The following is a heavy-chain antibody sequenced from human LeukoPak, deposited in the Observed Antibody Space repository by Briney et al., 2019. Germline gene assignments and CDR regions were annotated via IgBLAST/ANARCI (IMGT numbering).Heavy chain of an antibody. V-gene: IGHV3-30-3*01. Sequence: GGSLRLSCAASGFTFSSYAMHWVRQAPGKGLEWVAVISYDGSNKYYADSVKGRFTISRDNSKNTLYLQMNSLRAEDTAVYYCARGDFITMIVVASSRLFDYWGQGTLVTVSS. CDR2: ISYDGSNK. D-gene: IGHD3-22*01. J-gene: IGHJ4*02. CDR1: GFTFSSYA. CDR3: ARGDFITMIVVASSRLFDY.